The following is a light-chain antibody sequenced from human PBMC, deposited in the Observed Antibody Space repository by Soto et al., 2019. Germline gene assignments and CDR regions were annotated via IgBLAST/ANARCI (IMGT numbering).Light chain of an antibody. V-gene: IGKV1-5*03. Sequence: DIQMTQSPSTLSASVGDRVTITCRASQSISSWLAWYQQKPGKAPKLLIYKASSLETGVTSRFSGSGSGTEFTLTLSSLQPDDFATYYCQQSDSYQRTFGQGTKVEIK. CDR1: QSISSW. CDR3: QQSDSYQRT. J-gene: IGKJ1*01. CDR2: KAS.